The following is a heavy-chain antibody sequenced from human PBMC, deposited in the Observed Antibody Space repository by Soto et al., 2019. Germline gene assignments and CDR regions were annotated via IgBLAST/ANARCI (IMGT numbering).Heavy chain of an antibody. V-gene: IGHV3-48*02. Sequence: GGSLRLSCAASGFTFSSYSMNWVRQAPGKGLEWVSYISSSSSTIYYADSVKGRFTISRDNAKNSLYLQMNSLRDEDTAVYYCARDYYDSSGYYPSGMGYYYYYGMDVWGQGTTVTVSS. CDR2: ISSSSSTI. CDR3: ARDYYDSSGYYPSGMGYYYYYGMDV. CDR1: GFTFSSYS. D-gene: IGHD3-22*01. J-gene: IGHJ6*02.